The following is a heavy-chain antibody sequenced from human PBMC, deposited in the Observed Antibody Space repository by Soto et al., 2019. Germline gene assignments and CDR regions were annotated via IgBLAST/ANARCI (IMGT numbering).Heavy chain of an antibody. J-gene: IGHJ1*01. CDR2: ISYDGSNK. V-gene: IGHV3-30-3*01. CDR1: GFTFSSYA. Sequence: GGSLRLSCAASGFTFSSYAMHWVRQAPGKGLEWVAVISYDGSNKYYAYTVKRRFSISIDKSKNTLYLHMNSLRAEDTAVYDCSRVGYYDSSGLFQHWGQGTLVTVSS. D-gene: IGHD3-22*01. CDR3: SRVGYYDSSGLFQH.